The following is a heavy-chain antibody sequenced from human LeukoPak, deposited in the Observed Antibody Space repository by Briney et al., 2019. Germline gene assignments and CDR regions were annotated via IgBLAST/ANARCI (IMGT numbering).Heavy chain of an antibody. CDR3: AKDKTYDDFWSGHDAFDI. J-gene: IGHJ3*02. V-gene: IGHV3-23*01. Sequence: GGSLRLSCAASGFTFSSYAMSWVRQAPGKGLEWVSAISGSGGSTYYADSVKGRFTISRDISKNTLYLQMKSLRAGDTAVYYCAKDKTYDDFWSGHDAFDIWGQGTMVTVSS. CDR1: GFTFSSYA. D-gene: IGHD3-3*01. CDR2: ISGSGGST.